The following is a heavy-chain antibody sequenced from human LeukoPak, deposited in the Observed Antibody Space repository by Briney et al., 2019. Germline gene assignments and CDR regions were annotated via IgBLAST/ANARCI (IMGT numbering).Heavy chain of an antibody. J-gene: IGHJ3*02. CDR3: AKPLTVYGDFNDAFDI. Sequence: PGGSLRLSCAASGFTFSSYGMHWVRQAPGKGLEWVAVISYDGSNKYYADSVKGRFTISRDNSKNTLYLQMNSLRAEDTAVYYCAKPLTVYGDFNDAFDIWGQGTMVTVSS. D-gene: IGHD4-17*01. CDR2: ISYDGSNK. V-gene: IGHV3-30*18. CDR1: GFTFSSYG.